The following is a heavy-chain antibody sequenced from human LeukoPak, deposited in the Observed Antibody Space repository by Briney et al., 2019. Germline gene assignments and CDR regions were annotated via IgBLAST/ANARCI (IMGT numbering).Heavy chain of an antibody. V-gene: IGHV3-66*02. J-gene: IGHJ4*02. CDR1: EFTVSSNY. D-gene: IGHD3-16*01. CDR2: IYTEGTT. Sequence: GGSLRLSCAVSEFTVSSNYFSWVRQAPGKGLEWVSVIYTEGTTYYADSVKGRFIISRDNSKNTVYLQMNSLRVEDTAVYYCASEGDWGQGTLVTVSS. CDR3: ASEGD.